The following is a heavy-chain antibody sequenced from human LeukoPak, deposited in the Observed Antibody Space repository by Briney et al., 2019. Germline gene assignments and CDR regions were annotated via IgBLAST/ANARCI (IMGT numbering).Heavy chain of an antibody. V-gene: IGHV5-51*01. CDR2: IYPADSDT. J-gene: IGHJ4*02. Sequence: RGESLKISCQGSGYSFTSYWIAWVRQLPGKGQEWTGIIYPADSDTRYCPSFQGLVTISADKSIRTAYLQWSRLKASDTAIYYCARHHDYGDYGGFDYWGQGTLVTVSS. CDR3: ARHHDYGDYGGFDY. CDR1: GYSFTSYW. D-gene: IGHD4-17*01.